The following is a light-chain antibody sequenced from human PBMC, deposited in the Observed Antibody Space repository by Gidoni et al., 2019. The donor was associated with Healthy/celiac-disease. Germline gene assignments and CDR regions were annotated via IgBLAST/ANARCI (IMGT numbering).Light chain of an antibody. CDR1: KLGDKY. J-gene: IGLJ2*01. CDR2: QDS. Sequence: SYKRTQPPSVSVSPGKTASITCTGDKLGDKYACWYQQNPGQSPVLVLYQDSKRPSGIPERFSGSNSGNTATLTISGTQAMDEADYYCQAWDSSINVVFGGGTKLTVL. CDR3: QAWDSSINVV. V-gene: IGLV3-1*01.